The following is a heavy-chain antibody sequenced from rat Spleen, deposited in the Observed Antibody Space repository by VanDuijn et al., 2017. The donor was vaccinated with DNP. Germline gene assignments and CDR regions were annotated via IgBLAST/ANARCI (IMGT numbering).Heavy chain of an antibody. CDR1: GFTFRDYN. V-gene: IGHV5S10*01. CDR2: IIFDGSRT. J-gene: IGHJ2*01. D-gene: IGHD1-11*01. CDR3: ATSYDFDY. Sequence: EVQLVKSGGGLIQPGRSLRLSCAASGFTFRDYNMAWVRQAPKKGLEWVATIIFDGSRTFYRDSVKGRFTISRDNAKRTLYLQMDSVRSEDTAIYYCATSYDFDYWGQGVMVTVSS.